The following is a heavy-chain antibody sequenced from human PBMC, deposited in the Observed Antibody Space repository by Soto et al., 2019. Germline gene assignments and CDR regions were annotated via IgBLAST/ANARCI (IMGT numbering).Heavy chain of an antibody. D-gene: IGHD4-17*01. V-gene: IGHV1-69*12. CDR1: GGIFSNYA. J-gene: IGHJ3*02. CDR2: IIPIFGPT. Sequence: QVQLVQSGAEVKKPGSSVKVSCKASGGIFSNYAISWVRQVPGQGLEWMGGIIPIFGPTIYAQKFQGRVTITADESTSTAYMELSSLRSEDTAVYYCARVVTTMTNYDALDIWGQGTMVTVSS. CDR3: ARVVTTMTNYDALDI.